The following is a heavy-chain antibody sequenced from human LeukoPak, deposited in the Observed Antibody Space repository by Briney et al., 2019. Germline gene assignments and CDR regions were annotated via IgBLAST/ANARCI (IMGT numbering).Heavy chain of an antibody. CDR1: GFTFSSYA. D-gene: IGHD3-22*01. J-gene: IGHJ4*02. Sequence: LTGGSLRLSCAASGFTFSSYAMHWVRQAPGKGLEWVAVISYDGSNKYYADSVKGRFTISRDNSKNTLYLQLENLRAEDTAIYYCVRDPSQYYDSRGYRNFDSWGQGTLVTVSS. CDR3: VRDPSQYYDSRGYRNFDS. CDR2: ISYDGSNK. V-gene: IGHV3-30-3*01.